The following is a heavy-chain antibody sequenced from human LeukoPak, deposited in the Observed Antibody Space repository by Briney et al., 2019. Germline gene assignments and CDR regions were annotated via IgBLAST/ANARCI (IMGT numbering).Heavy chain of an antibody. CDR2: IYSGGST. CDR3: AKDRGVVAL. D-gene: IGHD3-10*01. V-gene: IGHV3-23*03. Sequence: GGSLRLSCAASGFTFSSYWMSWVRQAPGKGLDWVSVIYSGGSTYYADSVKGRFTISRDNSKNTLYLQMNSLRAEDTAVYYCAKDRGVVALGGQGTLVTVSS. J-gene: IGHJ4*02. CDR1: GFTFSSYW.